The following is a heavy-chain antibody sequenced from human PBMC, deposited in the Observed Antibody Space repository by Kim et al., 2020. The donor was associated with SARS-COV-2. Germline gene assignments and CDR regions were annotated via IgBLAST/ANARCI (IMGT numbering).Heavy chain of an antibody. Sequence: HRGSTNFNPSLKSRITMSVDTSKNQFTLKLRSGTAADTAVYYCAAGAPGHWGQGTLVTVSS. CDR3: AAGAPGH. J-gene: IGHJ1*01. CDR2: HRGST. V-gene: IGHV4-34*01.